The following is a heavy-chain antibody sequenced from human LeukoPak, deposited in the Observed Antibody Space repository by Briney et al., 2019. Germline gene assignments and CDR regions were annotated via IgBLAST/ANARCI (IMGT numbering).Heavy chain of an antibody. Sequence: PSETLSLTCNVSGGSISNYYWSWIRQAPGKGLEWIGYIYYSGSTNYNPSLKSRVTTSVDTSKTQFSLNLSSVTAADTAVYYCGYCSGGSYYYGMDVWGQGTTVTVSS. CDR2: IYYSGST. D-gene: IGHD2-15*01. CDR1: GGSISNYY. J-gene: IGHJ6*02. CDR3: GYCSGGSYYYGMDV. V-gene: IGHV4-59*01.